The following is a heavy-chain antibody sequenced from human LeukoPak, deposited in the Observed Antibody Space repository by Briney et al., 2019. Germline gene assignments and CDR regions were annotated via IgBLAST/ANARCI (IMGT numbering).Heavy chain of an antibody. J-gene: IGHJ4*02. Sequence: GASVKVSCKASGYTFTDYYMHWVQQAPGKGLELMGRVDPEDGETIYAEKFQGRVTITADTSTDTAYMELSSLRSEDTAVYYCATDRGCSSTSCHRYYFDYWGQGTLVTVSS. CDR1: GYTFTDYY. D-gene: IGHD2-2*01. CDR3: ATDRGCSSTSCHRYYFDY. V-gene: IGHV1-69-2*01. CDR2: VDPEDGET.